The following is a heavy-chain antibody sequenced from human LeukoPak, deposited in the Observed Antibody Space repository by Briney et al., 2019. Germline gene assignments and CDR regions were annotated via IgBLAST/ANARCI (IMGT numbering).Heavy chain of an antibody. Sequence: PGGSLRLSCAASGFTLSNYWMHWVRQAPGKGLVWVSRINADGSSASYADSVKGRFTTSRDNAKNTLYLQMNSLRAEDTAVYYCARDSPRTGPWGQGILVTVSS. V-gene: IGHV3-74*01. CDR1: GFTLSNYW. D-gene: IGHD1-1*01. J-gene: IGHJ5*02. CDR3: ARDSPRTGP. CDR2: INADGSSA.